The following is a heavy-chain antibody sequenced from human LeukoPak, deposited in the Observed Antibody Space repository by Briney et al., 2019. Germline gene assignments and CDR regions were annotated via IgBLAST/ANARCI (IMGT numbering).Heavy chain of an antibody. J-gene: IGHJ5*02. D-gene: IGHD3-10*01. V-gene: IGHV4-61*09. CDR1: GGSISSDSYY. CDR3: ARASGSGNWFDP. CDR2: IYTSGST. Sequence: PSETLSLTGTVSGGSISSDSYYWSWIRQPAGKRLEWIGHIYTSGSTNYNPSLKSRVIISVDTSKNQFSLKLSSVTAADTAVYYCARASGSGNWFDPWGQGTLVTVSS.